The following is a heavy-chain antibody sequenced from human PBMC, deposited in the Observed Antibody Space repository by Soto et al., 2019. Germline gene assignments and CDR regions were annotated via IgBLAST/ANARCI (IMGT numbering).Heavy chain of an antibody. Sequence: SETLSLTCTVSVGSISSYYWSWIRQPPGKGLEWIGYIYYSGSTNYNPSLKSRVTISVDTSKNQFSLKLSSVTAADTAVYYCARAEAYYDILTGYYQEYYFDYWGQGTLVTVSS. CDR3: ARAEAYYDILTGYYQEYYFDY. V-gene: IGHV4-59*08. D-gene: IGHD3-9*01. CDR1: VGSISSYY. CDR2: IYYSGST. J-gene: IGHJ4*02.